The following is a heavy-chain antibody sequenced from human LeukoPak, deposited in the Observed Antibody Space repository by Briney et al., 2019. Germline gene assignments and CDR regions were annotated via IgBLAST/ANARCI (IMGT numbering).Heavy chain of an antibody. Sequence: SSETLSLTCTVSGGSISSYYWSWIRQPAGKGLEWIGRIYTSGSTNYNPSLKSRVTISVDTSKNQFSLKLSSVTAADAAVYYCARGVEYYDFWSGYYPNWFDPWGQGTLVTVSS. CDR2: IYTSGST. CDR3: ARGVEYYDFWSGYYPNWFDP. CDR1: GGSISSYY. J-gene: IGHJ5*02. V-gene: IGHV4-4*07. D-gene: IGHD3-3*01.